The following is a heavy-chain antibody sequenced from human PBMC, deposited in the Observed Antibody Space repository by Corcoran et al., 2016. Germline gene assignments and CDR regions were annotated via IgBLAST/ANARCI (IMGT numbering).Heavy chain of an antibody. J-gene: IGHJ5*02. CDR1: GGSFSAYY. CDR3: ARGHPIFGVVISYPLNWFDT. Sequence: QVHLQQWGAGLLKPSETLSLTCAVYGGSFSAYYWSWIRQSPGKGLEWIGEINHSGSTNYNPSLKSRVTISVDTSKKQFSLKLSSVNAADTAVYYCARGHPIFGVVISYPLNWFDTWGQGTLVTVSS. V-gene: IGHV4-34*01. D-gene: IGHD3-3*01. CDR2: INHSGST.